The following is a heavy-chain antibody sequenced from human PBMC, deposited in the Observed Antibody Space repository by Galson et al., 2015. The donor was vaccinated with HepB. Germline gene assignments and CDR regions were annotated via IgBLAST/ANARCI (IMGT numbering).Heavy chain of an antibody. Sequence: SETLSLTCTVSGGSISRYYWSWIRLPPGRGLEWIGHVYFSGKTNYNPSLKNRVTISVDTSRSQFSLKMTSVTAADTGVYYCARHVPLFYADGDDRPGALEIWDQGSAVIVSS. D-gene: IGHD5-24*01. CDR2: VYFSGKT. CDR1: GGSISRYY. V-gene: IGHV4-59*08. CDR3: ARHVPLFYADGDDRPGALEI. J-gene: IGHJ3*02.